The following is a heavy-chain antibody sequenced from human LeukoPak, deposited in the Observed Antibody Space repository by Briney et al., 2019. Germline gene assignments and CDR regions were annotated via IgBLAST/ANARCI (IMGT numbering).Heavy chain of an antibody. CDR3: ARGATYYYDSSGYEDI. CDR1: GGSFSGYY. J-gene: IGHJ3*02. Sequence: ETLSLTCAVYGGSFSGYYWSWIRQPPGKGLEWIGEINHSGSTSYNPSLKSRVTISVDTSKNQFSLKLSSVTAADTAVYYCARGATYYYDSSGYEDIWGQGTMVTVSS. D-gene: IGHD3-22*01. V-gene: IGHV4-34*01. CDR2: INHSGST.